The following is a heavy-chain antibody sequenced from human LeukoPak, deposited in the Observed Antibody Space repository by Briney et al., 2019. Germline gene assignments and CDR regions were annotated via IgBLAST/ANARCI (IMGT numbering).Heavy chain of an antibody. CDR1: GFTFSSYS. J-gene: IGHJ5*02. D-gene: IGHD3-10*01. V-gene: IGHV3-7*01. CDR2: IKQDGSEK. CDR3: ARNSGSHP. Sequence: PGGSLRLSCAASGFTFSSYSMNWVRQAPGKGLEWVANIKQDGSEKYYVDSVKGRFTISRDNAKNSLYLQMNSLRAEDTAVYYCARNSGSHPWGQGTLVTVSS.